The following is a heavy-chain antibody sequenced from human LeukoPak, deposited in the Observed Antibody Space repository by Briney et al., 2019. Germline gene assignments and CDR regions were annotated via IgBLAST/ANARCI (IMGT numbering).Heavy chain of an antibody. J-gene: IGHJ2*01. CDR2: IYTSGDT. CDR1: GGSISSDNYY. Sequence: SQTLSLTCTVSGGSISSDNYYWSWIRQPAGKGLEWIGRIYTSGDTNYNPSLKSRVTISVDTSKNQFSLKLSSVTAADTAVYYCARDYYYDSSGYPWYFDLWGRGTLVTVSS. V-gene: IGHV4-61*02. CDR3: ARDYYYDSSGYPWYFDL. D-gene: IGHD3-22*01.